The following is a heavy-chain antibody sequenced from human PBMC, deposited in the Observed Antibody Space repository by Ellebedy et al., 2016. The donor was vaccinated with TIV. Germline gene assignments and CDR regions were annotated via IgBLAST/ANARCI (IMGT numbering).Heavy chain of an antibody. J-gene: IGHJ4*02. CDR3: AKDMTVAGTDLDY. CDR2: ITWSGGSI. V-gene: IGHV3-9*01. CDR1: GFTFGNFA. D-gene: IGHD6-19*01. Sequence: SLKISXAASGFTFGNFAMHWVRQVPGKGLEWVSSITWSGGSIDQADSVKGRFTISRDNAKNSLYLQMNSLRVEDTALYYCAKDMTVAGTDLDYWGQGTLVTVSS.